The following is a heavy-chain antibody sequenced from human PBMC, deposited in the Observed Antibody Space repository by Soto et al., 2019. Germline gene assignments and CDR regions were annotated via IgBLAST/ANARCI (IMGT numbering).Heavy chain of an antibody. CDR2: ISAYNGNT. J-gene: IGHJ5*02. V-gene: IGHV1-18*04. Sequence: ASVKVSCKASGYTFTSYGISWVRQARGQGLEWMGWISAYNGNTNYAQKLQGRVTMTTDTSTSTAYMELRSLRSDDTAVYYCARDENIAAAGSWFDPWGQGTLVTVSS. CDR3: ARDENIAAAGSWFDP. CDR1: GYTFTSYG. D-gene: IGHD6-13*01.